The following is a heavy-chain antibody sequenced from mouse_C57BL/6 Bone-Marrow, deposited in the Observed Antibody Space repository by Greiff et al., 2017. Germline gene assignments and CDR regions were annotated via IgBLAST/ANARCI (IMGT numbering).Heavy chain of an antibody. CDR2: MHPNGGSP. D-gene: IGHD2-4*01. CDR1: GYTFTNYW. CDR3: ARAYDYGDYTMDD. V-gene: IGHV1-64*01. J-gene: IGHJ4*01. Sequence: QVQLQQSGAELVKPGASVKLSCKASGYTFTNYWMHWVKQRPGQGLEWIGMMHPNGGSPDYNEKFKSEATLSVDKSSRTAYMELSSLTSEDSAVYYCARAYDYGDYTMDDWGQGNSVTVSA.